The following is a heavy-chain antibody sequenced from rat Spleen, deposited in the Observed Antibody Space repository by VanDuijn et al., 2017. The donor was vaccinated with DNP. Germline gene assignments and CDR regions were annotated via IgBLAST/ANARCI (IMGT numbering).Heavy chain of an antibody. V-gene: IGHV3-4*01. CDR1: GYTITSGY. Sequence: EIQLQESGPSLVKPSQSLSLTCTVTGYTITSGYDWSWIRKFPGNKMEWMGYISYSGSTNYNPSLKSRISITRDTSKNQFFLQFNSVTTEDTATYYCARKRYFDFWGPGTMVTVSS. CDR3: ARKRYFDF. J-gene: IGHJ1*01. CDR2: ISYSGST.